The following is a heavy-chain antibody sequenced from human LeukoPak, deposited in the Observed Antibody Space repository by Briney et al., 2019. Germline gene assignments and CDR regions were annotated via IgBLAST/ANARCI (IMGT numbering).Heavy chain of an antibody. J-gene: IGHJ5*02. V-gene: IGHV1-8*01. D-gene: IGHD1-26*01. CDR2: MNPNSGNT. Sequence: ASVKVSCKASGYTFTSYAINWVRQATGQGLEWMGWMNPNSGNTGYAQKFQGRVTITRNTSISTAYMELSSLRSEDTAVYYCARRNSGSYFDWFDPWGQGTLVTVSS. CDR1: GYTFTSYA. CDR3: ARRNSGSYFDWFDP.